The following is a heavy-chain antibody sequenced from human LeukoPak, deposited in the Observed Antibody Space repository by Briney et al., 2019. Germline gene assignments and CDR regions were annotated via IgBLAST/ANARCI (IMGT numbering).Heavy chain of an antibody. CDR3: ASTYYDSSGYSNSYYYYMDV. Sequence: SQTLSLTCTVSGGSISSGGYYWSWIRQPPGKGLEWIGYIYYSGSTYYNPSLKSRVTISVDTSKNQFSLKLSSVTAADTAVYYCASTYYDSSGYSNSYYYYMDVWGKGTTVTVSS. CDR1: GGSISSGGYY. J-gene: IGHJ6*03. V-gene: IGHV4-31*03. CDR2: IYYSGST. D-gene: IGHD3-22*01.